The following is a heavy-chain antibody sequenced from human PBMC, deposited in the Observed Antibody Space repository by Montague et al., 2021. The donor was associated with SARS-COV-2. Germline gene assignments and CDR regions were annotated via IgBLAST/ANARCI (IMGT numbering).Heavy chain of an antibody. V-gene: IGHV2-70*11. CDR2: IDWDDDK. CDR1: GFSLSTSGMC. Sequence: PALVKPTQTLTLTCTFSGFSLSTSGMCASWIRQPPGKALEWLARIDWDDDKYYSTSLKTRLTISKDTSKNQVVLTMTNMDPVDTATYYCARMTMSTAMDVWGQVTTVTVSS. D-gene: IGHD5/OR15-5a*01. CDR3: ARMTMSTAMDV. J-gene: IGHJ6*02.